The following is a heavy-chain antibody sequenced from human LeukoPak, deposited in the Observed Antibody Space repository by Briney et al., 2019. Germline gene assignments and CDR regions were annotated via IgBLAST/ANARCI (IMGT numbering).Heavy chain of an antibody. CDR3: ARDRNSDFWSGYYTNYFDY. V-gene: IGHV3-7*01. Sequence: GGSLRLSCTASGFVFCVSWMSWVRPAPGEGREWVGNTKQERREKYYMGSVQGRLTVSRDNAKNSLYLQMNSLRAEDTAVYFCARDRNSDFWSGYYTNYFDYWGRETLVTVSS. CDR1: GFVFCVSW. CDR2: TKQERREK. J-gene: IGHJ4*02. D-gene: IGHD3-3*01.